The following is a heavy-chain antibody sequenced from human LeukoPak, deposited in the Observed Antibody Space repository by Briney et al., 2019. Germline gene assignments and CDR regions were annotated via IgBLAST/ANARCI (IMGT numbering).Heavy chain of an antibody. Sequence: ASVKVSCKSSVYTFTRHDVNWVRQATGQGLEWMGWINPNSKNTGYAQKFQGRVTLTTDTSTSTASMELSSLDSEDTAVYYCARAIPFRYLLGGDYYERSSHGFDIWGQGTMITVSS. V-gene: IGHV1-8*01. J-gene: IGHJ3*02. CDR3: ARAIPFRYLLGGDYYERSSHGFDI. CDR2: INPNSKNT. CDR1: VYTFTRHD. D-gene: IGHD2-21*02.